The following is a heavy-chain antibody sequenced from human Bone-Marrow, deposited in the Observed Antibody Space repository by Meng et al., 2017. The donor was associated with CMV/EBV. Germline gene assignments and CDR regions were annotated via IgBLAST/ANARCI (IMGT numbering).Heavy chain of an antibody. CDR1: GGSISSSSYY. CDR2: IYYSGST. J-gene: IGHJ6*02. V-gene: IGHV4-61*01. Sequence: GSLRLSCTVSGGSISSSSYYWSWIRQPPGKGLEWIGYIYYSGSTNYNPSLKSRVTISVDTSKNQFSLKLSSVTAADTAVYYFARDLIHYYGMDVWGQWTTVPVSS. CDR3: ARDLIHYYGMDV.